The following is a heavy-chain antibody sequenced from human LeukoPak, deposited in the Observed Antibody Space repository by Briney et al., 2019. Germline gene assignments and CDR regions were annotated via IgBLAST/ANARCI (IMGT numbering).Heavy chain of an antibody. CDR2: VNHSGST. V-gene: IGHV4-34*01. D-gene: IGHD6-13*01. J-gene: IGHJ6*03. CDR3: ARGEAAAGPMDYMDV. CDR1: GGSFSGYY. Sequence: SETLSLTCAVYGGSFSGYYWSWIRQPPGKGLEWSGEVNHSGSTNYNPSLKSRVTMSVDTSKNQFSLKLSSVTAADTAVYYCARGEAAAGPMDYMDVWDTGATVTVSS.